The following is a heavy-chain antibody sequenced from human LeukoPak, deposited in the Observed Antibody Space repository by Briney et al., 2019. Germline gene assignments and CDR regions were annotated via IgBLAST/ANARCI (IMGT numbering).Heavy chain of an antibody. D-gene: IGHD5-18*01. V-gene: IGHV4-59*01. CDR2: IYYSGST. J-gene: IGHJ6*02. CDR1: GGSISSYY. Sequence: SETLSLTCTASGGSISSYYWSWIRQPPGKGLEWIGYIYYSGSTNYNPSLKSRVTISVDTSKNQFSLKLSSVTAADTAVYYCARDRSYGPSGYYYGMDVWGQGTTVTVSS. CDR3: ARDRSYGPSGYYYGMDV.